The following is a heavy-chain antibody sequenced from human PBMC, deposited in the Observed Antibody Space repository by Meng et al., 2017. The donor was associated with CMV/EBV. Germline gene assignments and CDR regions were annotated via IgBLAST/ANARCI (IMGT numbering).Heavy chain of an antibody. Sequence: ASVKASCKASGYTFTSYYMHWVRQAPGQGLEWMGIINPSGGSTSYAQKFQGRVTMTRDTSTSTVYMELSSLRSEDTAVYYCARAFPRSSGSYYLSPFFDYWGQGTLVTVSS. J-gene: IGHJ4*02. V-gene: IGHV1-46*01. CDR3: ARAFPRSSGSYYLSPFFDY. D-gene: IGHD1-26*01. CDR1: GYTFTSYY. CDR2: INPSGGST.